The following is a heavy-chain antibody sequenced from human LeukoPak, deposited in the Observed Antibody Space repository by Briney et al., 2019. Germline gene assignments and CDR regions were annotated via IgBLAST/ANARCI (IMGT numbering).Heavy chain of an antibody. CDR1: GFTFSSYA. V-gene: IGHV3-48*04. CDR3: TRVVTTEWYFDL. D-gene: IGHD4-17*01. Sequence: GGSLRLSCAASGFTFSSYAMSWVRQAPGKGLEWVSYISSSGSTIYYADSVKGRFTISRDNAKNSLYLQMNSLRAEDTAVYYCTRVVTTEWYFDLWGRGTLVTVSS. J-gene: IGHJ2*01. CDR2: ISSSGSTI.